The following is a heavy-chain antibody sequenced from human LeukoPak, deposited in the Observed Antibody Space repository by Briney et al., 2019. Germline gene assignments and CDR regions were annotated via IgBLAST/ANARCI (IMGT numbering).Heavy chain of an antibody. CDR2: ISASGGAT. V-gene: IGHV3-23*01. Sequence: GGSLRLSCVASGFIFSNYGMHWVRQAPGKGLEWVSGISASGGATYYADSVKGRFTISRDNSKNTLYLQMNSLKAEDAALYYCAKGNYGEKIDYWGPGTLVTVSS. D-gene: IGHD4-17*01. J-gene: IGHJ4*02. CDR1: GFIFSNYG. CDR3: AKGNYGEKIDY.